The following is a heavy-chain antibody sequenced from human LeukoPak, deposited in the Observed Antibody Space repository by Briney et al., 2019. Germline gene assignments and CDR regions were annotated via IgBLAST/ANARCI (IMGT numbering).Heavy chain of an antibody. CDR1: GGTFSSYA. J-gene: IGHJ6*02. CDR3: ARDKDYGDYLGSHYYYGMDV. V-gene: IGHV1-69*01. Sequence: SVNVSCKTSGGTFSSYAISWVRQAPGQGLEWMGGIIPIFGTANYAQKFQGRVTITADESTSTAYMELSSLRSEDTAVYYCARDKDYGDYLGSHYYYGMDVWGQGTTVTVSS. CDR2: IIPIFGTA. D-gene: IGHD4-17*01.